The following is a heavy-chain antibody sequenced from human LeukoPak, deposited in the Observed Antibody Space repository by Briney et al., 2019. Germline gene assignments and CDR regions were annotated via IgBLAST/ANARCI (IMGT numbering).Heavy chain of an antibody. CDR3: ARTTNSYYYYYYIDV. D-gene: IGHD1-26*01. CDR1: GYTFNSAG. J-gene: IGHJ6*03. Sequence: ASVKVSCKASGYTFNSAGISWVRQAPGQGLEWMGWINAYNDNTKYAEKLQGRVTMTTDTSTSTAYMELRSLRSDDTAVYYCARTTNSYYYYYYIDVWGKGTTVTVSS. CDR2: INAYNDNT. V-gene: IGHV1-18*01.